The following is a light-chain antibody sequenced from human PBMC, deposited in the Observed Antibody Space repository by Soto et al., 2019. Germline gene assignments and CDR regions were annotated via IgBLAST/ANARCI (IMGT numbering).Light chain of an antibody. Sequence: IVMTQSPATLSVSPGERATLSCTASQSVNTKLAWYQQQPGQPPRLLMFGASTRATGIPARFSGSGSGTEFTLTISSLQSEDFAVYYCQQYNNWPPLTFGGGTKVDI. CDR3: QQYNNWPPLT. V-gene: IGKV3-15*01. J-gene: IGKJ4*01. CDR1: QSVNTK. CDR2: GAS.